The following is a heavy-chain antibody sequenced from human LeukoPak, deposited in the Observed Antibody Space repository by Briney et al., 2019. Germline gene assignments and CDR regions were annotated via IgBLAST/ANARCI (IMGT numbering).Heavy chain of an antibody. J-gene: IGHJ3*02. CDR1: GGSISSYY. V-gene: IGHV4-59*01. CDR3: ARSGEVRGVIGAFDI. CDR2: IYYSGST. D-gene: IGHD3-10*01. Sequence: SETLSLTCTVSGGSISSYYWSWIRQPPGKGLEWIGYIYYSGSTNYNPSLKSRVTISVDTSKNQFSLKLSSVTAADTAVYYCARSGEVRGVIGAFDIWGQGTMVTVSS.